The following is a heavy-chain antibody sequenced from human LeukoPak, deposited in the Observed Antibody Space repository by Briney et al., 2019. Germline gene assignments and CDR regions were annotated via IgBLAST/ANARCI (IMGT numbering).Heavy chain of an antibody. CDR1: GYTFTGYY. D-gene: IGHD6-25*01. CDR3: VPSAAQFCFDY. CDR2: IHPRNGDT. J-gene: IGHJ4*02. Sequence: ASVKVSCKTSGYTFTGYYMHWVRQAPGQGLEWMGWIHPRNGDTDYAQKFRGRVTMTRDTSISTAYMEVSRLRSDDTAVYYCVPSAAQFCFDYWGQGTLVTVSS. V-gene: IGHV1-2*02.